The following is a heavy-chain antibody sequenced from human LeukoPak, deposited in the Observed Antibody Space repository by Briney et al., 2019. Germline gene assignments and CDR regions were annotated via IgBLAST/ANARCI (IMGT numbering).Heavy chain of an antibody. CDR3: ARGKCSSSSCYTFDY. D-gene: IGHD2-2*02. J-gene: IGHJ4*02. Sequence: GGSLRLSCAASGFTVSSNYMSWVRQAPGKGLEWVSVIYSGGNTYYADSVKGRFTISRDSSKNTLYLQMNSLRAEDTAVYYCARGKCSSSSCYTFDYWGQGTLVTVSS. CDR1: GFTVSSNY. CDR2: IYSGGNT. V-gene: IGHV3-53*01.